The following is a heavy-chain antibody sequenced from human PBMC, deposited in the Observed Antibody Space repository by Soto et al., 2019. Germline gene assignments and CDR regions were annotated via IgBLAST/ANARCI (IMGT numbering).Heavy chain of an antibody. CDR3: VRTGLGWFDP. Sequence: SETLSLTCTVSGGSISSYYWSWVRQPPGKGLEWIGYIFYSGSSNYNPSLRSPVAISVDASKNQFSLKLSSVTAADTAVYYCVRTGLGWFDPWGQGTLVTVSS. CDR1: GGSISSYY. D-gene: IGHD7-27*01. J-gene: IGHJ5*02. V-gene: IGHV4-59*01. CDR2: IFYSGSS.